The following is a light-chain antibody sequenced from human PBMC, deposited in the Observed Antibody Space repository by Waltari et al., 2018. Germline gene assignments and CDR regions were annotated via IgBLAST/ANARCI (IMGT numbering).Light chain of an antibody. Sequence: DIQMTQSPSSLSASVGDRVTITCRASQNITTSLNWYQQKPGKAPKLMSFAASSLHSGVPSRFSGSGSGTEFTLTISSLLSDDFATYYCQQSYSTQTWTFGQGTRLEIK. V-gene: IGKV1-39*01. J-gene: IGKJ5*01. CDR1: QNITTS. CDR2: AAS. CDR3: QQSYSTQTWT.